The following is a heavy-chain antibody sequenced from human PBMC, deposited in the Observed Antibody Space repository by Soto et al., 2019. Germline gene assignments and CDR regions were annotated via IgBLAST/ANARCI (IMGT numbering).Heavy chain of an antibody. D-gene: IGHD1-26*01. V-gene: IGHV1-18*01. CDR1: GYTFTSYG. J-gene: IGHJ6*02. CDR2: ISANNGNT. CDR3: ARVMVGAGYYYYGMDV. Sequence: CKASGYTFTSYGISWVRQAPGQGLEWMGWISANNGNTNYAQKLQGRVTMTTDTSTSTAYMELRSLRSDDTAVYYCARVMVGAGYYYYGMDVWGQGTTVTSP.